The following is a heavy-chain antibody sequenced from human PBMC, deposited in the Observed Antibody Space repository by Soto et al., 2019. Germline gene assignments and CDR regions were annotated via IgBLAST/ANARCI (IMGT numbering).Heavy chain of an antibody. V-gene: IGHV3-30*18. CDR3: AKDSRRYFDWLDY. CDR1: GFTFSSYG. Sequence: PGGSLRLSCAASGFTFSSYGMHWVRQAPGKGLEWVAVISYDGSNKYYADSVKGRFTISRDNSKNTLYLQMNSLRAEDTAVYYCAKDSRRYFDWLDYWGQGTLVTVSS. D-gene: IGHD3-9*01. CDR2: ISYDGSNK. J-gene: IGHJ4*02.